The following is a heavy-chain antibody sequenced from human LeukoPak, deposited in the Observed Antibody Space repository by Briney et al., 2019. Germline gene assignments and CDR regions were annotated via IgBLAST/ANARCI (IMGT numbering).Heavy chain of an antibody. J-gene: IGHJ5*02. V-gene: IGHV3-30-3*01. CDR2: ISYDGSNK. Sequence: LPGGSLRLSCAASGFTFSSYAMHWVRQAPGKGLEWVAVISYDGSNKYYADSVKGRFTISRDNSKNTLYLQMNSLRAEDTAVYYCARDRGYCSSTSCPRVGLYWFDPWGQGTLVTVSS. D-gene: IGHD2-2*01. CDR1: GFTFSSYA. CDR3: ARDRGYCSSTSCPRVGLYWFDP.